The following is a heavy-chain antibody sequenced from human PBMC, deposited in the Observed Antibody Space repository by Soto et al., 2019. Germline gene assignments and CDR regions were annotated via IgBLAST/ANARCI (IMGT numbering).Heavy chain of an antibody. CDR3: AREQNYYYHTTGYYMGLFDH. CDR1: GFSVGSNY. D-gene: IGHD3-22*01. CDR2: IYTGGGT. J-gene: IGHJ4*02. V-gene: IGHV3-53*01. Sequence: GGSLRLSCAASGFSVGSNYMSWVRQAPGKGLEWVSLIYTGGGTFFADSVKGRFTISRDKTKNILYLQMNSLRAEDTAVYYCAREQNYYYHTTGYYMGLFDHWGQGTLVTVSS.